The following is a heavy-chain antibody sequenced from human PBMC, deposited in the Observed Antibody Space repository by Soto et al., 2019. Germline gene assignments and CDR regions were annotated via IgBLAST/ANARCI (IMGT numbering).Heavy chain of an antibody. CDR3: AREVVVVADPKVSNWFDP. Sequence: QVQLQESGPGLVKPSQTLSLTCTVSGGSISSGDYYWSWIRQPPGKGLEWVGYIYYSGSTYYNPSLKSRVTISVDTSKNQFSLKLSSVTAADTAVYYCAREVVVVADPKVSNWFDPWGQGTLVTVSS. CDR2: IYYSGST. D-gene: IGHD2-15*01. CDR1: GGSISSGDYY. V-gene: IGHV4-30-4*01. J-gene: IGHJ5*02.